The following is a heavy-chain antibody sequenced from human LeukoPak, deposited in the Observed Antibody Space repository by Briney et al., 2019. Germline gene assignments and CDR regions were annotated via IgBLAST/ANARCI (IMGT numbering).Heavy chain of an antibody. Sequence: GASVKVSCKASGYTFTSYGISWVRQAPGQGLEWMGWISAYNGNTNYAQKLQGRVTMTTDTSTSTAYMELRSPRSDDTAVYYCARGVPNYYGSGSYYFDYWGQGTLVTASS. CDR2: ISAYNGNT. CDR3: ARGVPNYYGSGSYYFDY. J-gene: IGHJ4*02. CDR1: GYTFTSYG. V-gene: IGHV1-18*01. D-gene: IGHD3-10*01.